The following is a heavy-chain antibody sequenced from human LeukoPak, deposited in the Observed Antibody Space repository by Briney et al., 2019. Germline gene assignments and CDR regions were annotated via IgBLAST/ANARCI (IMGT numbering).Heavy chain of an antibody. J-gene: IGHJ4*02. CDR2: INPNSGNT. D-gene: IGHD3-10*01. Sequence: ASVKVSCKASGYTFISYYMHWVRQAPGQGLEWMGRINPNSGNTGYAQKFQGRVTMTRNTSISTAYMELSSLRSEDTAVYYCARAPHRGFDYWGQGTLVTVSS. CDR1: GYTFISYY. CDR3: ARAPHRGFDY. V-gene: IGHV1-8*02.